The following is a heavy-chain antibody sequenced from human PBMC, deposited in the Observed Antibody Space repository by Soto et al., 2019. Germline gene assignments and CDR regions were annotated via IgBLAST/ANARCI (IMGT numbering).Heavy chain of an antibody. CDR1: GYTFTSYD. V-gene: IGHV1-8*01. Sequence: QLQLVQSGAEVKKPGASVKVSCKASGYTFTSYDINWVRQATGQGLEWMGWMNHNSGNTGYAQKLQGRVTMTRNTSISTAYMELSSLRSEDTAVYYCATAARHPYYYYMDVWGKGTTVTVSS. CDR2: MNHNSGNT. D-gene: IGHD6-6*01. J-gene: IGHJ6*03. CDR3: ATAARHPYYYYMDV.